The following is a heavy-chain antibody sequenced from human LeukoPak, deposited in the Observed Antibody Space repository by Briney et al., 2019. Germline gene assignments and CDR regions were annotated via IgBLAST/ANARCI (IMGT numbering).Heavy chain of an antibody. CDR3: AKADYDSSGYYPSPLDY. V-gene: IGHV3-9*01. D-gene: IGHD3-22*01. Sequence: PGGSLRLSCAASGFPFDYYAIHGVRQAPGKGLEWVSGMRGKSGSIVYGDCVEGLFPISRDSAKHPVYPQMNSLRAEDTALYYCAKADYDSSGYYPSPLDYWGQGTLVRVSS. CDR1: GFPFDYYA. CDR2: MRGKSGSI. J-gene: IGHJ4*02.